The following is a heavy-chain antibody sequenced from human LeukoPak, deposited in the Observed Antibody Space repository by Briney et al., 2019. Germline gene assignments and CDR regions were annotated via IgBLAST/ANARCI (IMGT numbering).Heavy chain of an antibody. V-gene: IGHV1-69*04. D-gene: IGHD4-11*01. CDR3: ARDYSNSVAGLDY. CDR2: IIPIFGIA. J-gene: IGHJ4*02. CDR1: GGTFSSYA. Sequence: GASVKVSCKASGGTFSSYAISWVRQAPGQVLEWMGRIIPIFGIANYAQKFQGRVTITADKSTSTAYMELSSLRSEDTAVYYCARDYSNSVAGLDYWGQGTLVTVSS.